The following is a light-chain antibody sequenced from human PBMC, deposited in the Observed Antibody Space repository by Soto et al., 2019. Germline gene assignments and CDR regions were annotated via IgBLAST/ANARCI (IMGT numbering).Light chain of an antibody. Sequence: QSALTQPASVSGSLGQSITISCTGTISDIGSYHYVSWYQHHPGKAPKLIIYEVTNRPSGVSNRFSGSKSGNTASLTISGLQAEDEADYYCSSYTTPSTTFGGGTKLTVL. J-gene: IGLJ3*02. CDR2: EVT. V-gene: IGLV2-14*01. CDR1: ISDIGSYHY. CDR3: SSYTTPSTT.